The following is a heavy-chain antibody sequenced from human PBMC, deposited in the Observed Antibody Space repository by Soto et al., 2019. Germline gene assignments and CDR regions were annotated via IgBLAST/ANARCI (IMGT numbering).Heavy chain of an antibody. CDR3: AKEDTYGSYYYGMDV. J-gene: IGHJ6*02. CDR1: GFTFSSYA. V-gene: IGHV3-23*01. CDR2: ISGSGGST. D-gene: IGHD5-18*01. Sequence: PGGSLRLSCAASGFTFSSYAMSWVRQAPGKGLEWVSAISGSGGSTYYADSVKGRFTISRDNSKDTLYLQMNSLRAEDTAVYYCAKEDTYGSYYYGMDVWGQGTTVTVSS.